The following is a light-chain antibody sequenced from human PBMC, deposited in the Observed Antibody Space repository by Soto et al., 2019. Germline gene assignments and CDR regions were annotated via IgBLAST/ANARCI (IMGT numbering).Light chain of an antibody. CDR2: ERS. CDR3: CSYAGSSTYV. V-gene: IGLV2-23*01. CDR1: SSDVGSYNL. Sequence: QSVLTRPDSVSRSPGQSITISCTGTSSDVGSYNLVSWYQQHPGKAPNLMIYERSKRPSGVSNRFSGSKSGNTASLTISGLQAEDEADYYCCSYAGSSTYVFGTGTKVTVL. J-gene: IGLJ1*01.